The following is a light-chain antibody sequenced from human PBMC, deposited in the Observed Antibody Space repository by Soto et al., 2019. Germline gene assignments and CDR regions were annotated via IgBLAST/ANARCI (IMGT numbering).Light chain of an antibody. CDR1: QTISTW. V-gene: IGKV1-5*01. J-gene: IGKJ1*01. CDR3: QQYNTYSWT. CDR2: DAS. Sequence: IQVTQSPPPLSASVGDRVTITCRASQTISTWMAWYQQKPGKAPRLLVYDASTLQSGVASGFRGSGSGTEFTLTISGLQPEDVATYYCQQYNTYSWTLGQGTKVDIK.